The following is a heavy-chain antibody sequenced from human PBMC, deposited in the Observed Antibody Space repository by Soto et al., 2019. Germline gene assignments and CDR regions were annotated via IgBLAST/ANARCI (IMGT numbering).Heavy chain of an antibody. J-gene: IGHJ4*02. CDR2: IYYSGST. V-gene: IGHV4-39*01. CDR3: ARFNMVRGVIILPPYFDY. Sequence: SETLSLTCTVSGGSISSSSYYWGWIRQPPGKGLEWIGSIYYSGSTYYNPSLKSRVTISVDTSKNQFSLKLSSVTAADTAVYYCARFNMVRGVIILPPYFDYWGQGTLVTVSS. CDR1: GGSISSSSYY. D-gene: IGHD3-10*01.